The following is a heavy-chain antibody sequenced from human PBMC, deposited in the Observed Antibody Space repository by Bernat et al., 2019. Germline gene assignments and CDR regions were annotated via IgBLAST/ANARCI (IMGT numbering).Heavy chain of an antibody. Sequence: QLQLQESGPGLVKPSETLSLTCTVSGGSIGSSGYYSGWVRQPPGKGLEWIGSIYYSGSTYYNPYPKNRLTISVDTSKKQLSMRLSSVTAAGTAVYYCERGGSRLTTIGSLDIWGLATIVTDSS. CDR2: IYYSGST. CDR1: GGSIGSSGYY. V-gene: IGHV4-39*01. J-gene: IGHJ3*02. CDR3: ERGGSRLTTIGSLDI. D-gene: IGHD4-11*01.